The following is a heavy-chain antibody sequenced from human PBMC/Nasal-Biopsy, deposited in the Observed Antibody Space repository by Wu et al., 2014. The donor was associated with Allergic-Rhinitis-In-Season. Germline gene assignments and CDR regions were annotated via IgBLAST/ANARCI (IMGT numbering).Heavy chain of an antibody. D-gene: IGHD3-10*01. CDR2: IHHSGSA. V-gene: IGHV4-59*01. J-gene: IGHJ4*02. CDR1: GGSFSSYY. CDR3: ARLNTGSYSEFDS. Sequence: CTVSGGSFSSYYWSWIRQPPGKGLEYIGYIHHSGSANYNPSLTSRVTISVDTSKNSFSLKLTSLTAADTAVYYCARLNTGSYSEFDSWGQGTLVTVSS.